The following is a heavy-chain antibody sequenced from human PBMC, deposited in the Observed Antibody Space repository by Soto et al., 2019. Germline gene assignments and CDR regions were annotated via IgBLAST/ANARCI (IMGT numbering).Heavy chain of an antibody. CDR3: ASSTLGYCTNGVCYAPFDY. V-gene: IGHV1-69*01. Sequence: QVQLVQSGAEVKKPGSSVKVSCKASGGTFSSYAISWVRQAPGQGLEWMGGIIPIVGTANYAQKFQGRVTITADESTSIAYMELSSLRSEDTAVYCCASSTLGYCTNGVCYAPFDYWGQGTLVTVSS. CDR2: IIPIVGTA. CDR1: GGTFSSYA. J-gene: IGHJ4*02. D-gene: IGHD2-8*01.